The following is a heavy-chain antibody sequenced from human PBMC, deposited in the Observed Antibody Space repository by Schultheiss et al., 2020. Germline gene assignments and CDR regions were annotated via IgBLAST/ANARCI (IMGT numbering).Heavy chain of an antibody. CDR1: GFTFSDYY. CDR3: AKGVYRTSSGGFDY. Sequence: GGSLRLSCAASGFTFSDYYMSWIRQAPGKGLEWVSAISGSGGSTYYADSVKGRFTISRDNSKNTLYLQMNSLRAEDTAVYYCAKGVYRTSSGGFDYWGQGTLVTVSS. V-gene: IGHV3-23*01. CDR2: ISGSGGST. D-gene: IGHD6-6*01. J-gene: IGHJ4*02.